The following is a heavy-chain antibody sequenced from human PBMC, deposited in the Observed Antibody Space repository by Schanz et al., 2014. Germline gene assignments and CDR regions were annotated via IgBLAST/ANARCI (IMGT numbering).Heavy chain of an antibody. J-gene: IGHJ5*02. CDR3: AIFRGFVVGNEWFDP. V-gene: IGHV3-21*01. CDR2: ISGRSDYI. CDR1: GFTFSSHT. Sequence: EVQLVESGGGLVQPGGSLRLSCAASGFTFSSHTMNWVRLAPGKGLEYVSSISGRSDYIFYADSVKGRFTISRDNAKNSLYLQMNSLRAEDTAVYYCAIFRGFVVGNEWFDPWGQGTLVTVSS. D-gene: IGHD2-2*01.